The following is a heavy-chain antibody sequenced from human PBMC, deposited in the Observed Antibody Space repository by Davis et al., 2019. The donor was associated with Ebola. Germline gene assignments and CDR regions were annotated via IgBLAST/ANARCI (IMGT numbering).Heavy chain of an antibody. CDR2: ISPSNGNT. D-gene: IGHD1-7*01. CDR1: GYTFTTYG. Sequence: ASVKVSCKASGYTFTTYGITWVRQAPGQGLEWMGWISPSNGNTNHAQKFQGRVTMTTDTSTTTAYMELRSLESDDTALYYCARGGLSWNYVPSALDYWGQGTLITVSS. CDR3: ARGGLSWNYVPSALDY. J-gene: IGHJ4*02. V-gene: IGHV1-18*01.